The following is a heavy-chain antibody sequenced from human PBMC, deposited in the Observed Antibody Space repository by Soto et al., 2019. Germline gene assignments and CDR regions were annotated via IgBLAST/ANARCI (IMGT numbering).Heavy chain of an antibody. J-gene: IGHJ6*02. D-gene: IGHD4-4*01. V-gene: IGHV4-31*03. CDR1: GFSIKNSAYY. Sequence: SETLSLTYTVSGFSIKNSAYYWSWIRQHPEKGLEWIGYISYSGSTDYAPSLKSRVTMSVDTSKNQFSLNLTSVTAADTAVYYCGRDAVTKRDFYYYGMDVWGRGTTVTVSS. CDR3: GRDAVTKRDFYYYGMDV. CDR2: ISYSGST.